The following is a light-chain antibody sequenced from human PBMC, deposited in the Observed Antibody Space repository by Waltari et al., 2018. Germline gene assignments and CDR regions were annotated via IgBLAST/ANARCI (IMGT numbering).Light chain of an antibody. J-gene: IGLJ2*01. CDR3: QQWDSITSHVV. Sequence: YQQRPCQAPGLVIYKDTGRSSGIPRRLSDSNSAYTATLTIDLTQGKDEADYYCQQWDSITSHVVFGGGTKLTVL. V-gene: IGLV3-1*01. CDR2: KDT.